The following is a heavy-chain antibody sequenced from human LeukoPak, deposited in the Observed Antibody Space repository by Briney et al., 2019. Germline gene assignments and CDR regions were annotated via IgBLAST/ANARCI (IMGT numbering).Heavy chain of an antibody. J-gene: IGHJ3*02. D-gene: IGHD1-26*01. CDR3: ARGSSAKGLTAI. Sequence: PSQTLSLTCTVSGGSISSGDYYWSWIRQPPGKGLEWIGYIYYSGSTYYNPSLKSQVTISVDTSKNQFSLKLSSVTAADTAVYYCARGSSAKGLTAIWGQGTMVTVSS. CDR2: IYYSGST. V-gene: IGHV4-30-4*01. CDR1: GGSISSGDYY.